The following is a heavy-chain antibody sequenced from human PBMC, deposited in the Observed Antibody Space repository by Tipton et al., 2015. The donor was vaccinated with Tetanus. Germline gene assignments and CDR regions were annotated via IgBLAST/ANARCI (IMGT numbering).Heavy chain of an antibody. CDR1: EFTFSSYG. Sequence: SLRLSCAASEFTFSSYGMSWVRQAPAKGLEWVSGISGSGDSTYYADSVKGRFTISRDNSRKSLYLQINSLGAEDTAVYYCASLIVGVNNLPDAFDIWGQGTMVTVSS. J-gene: IGHJ3*02. CDR2: ISGSGDST. V-gene: IGHV3-23*01. CDR3: ASLIVGVNNLPDAFDI. D-gene: IGHD1-26*01.